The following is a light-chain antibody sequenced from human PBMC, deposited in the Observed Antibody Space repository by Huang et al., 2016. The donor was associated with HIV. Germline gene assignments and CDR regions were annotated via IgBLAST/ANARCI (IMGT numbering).Light chain of an antibody. J-gene: IGKJ2*01. V-gene: IGKV1-33*01. CDR2: DAS. CDR1: QDISNY. Sequence: DIQMTQSPSSLSASVGDRVTIPCQASQDISNYLSWYQHKPGRAPKPLIFDASSLETGVPSRFSGSGSGTYFTLTIASLQPEDVATYYCQHYDDPYTFGHGTKLEIK. CDR3: QHYDDPYT.